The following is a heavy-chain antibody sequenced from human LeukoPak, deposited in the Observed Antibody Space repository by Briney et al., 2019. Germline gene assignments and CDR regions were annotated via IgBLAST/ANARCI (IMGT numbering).Heavy chain of an antibody. V-gene: IGHV3-33*01. CDR1: GFTFSSYG. J-gene: IGHJ4*02. CDR2: IWYDGSNK. Sequence: PGGSLRLSCAASGFTFSSYGMHWVRQAPGKGLEWVAVIWYDGSNKYYADSVKGRFTISRDNSKNTLYLQMNSLRAEDTSVYYCARYIETPRRDLDYWGQGTLVTVSS. CDR3: ARYIETPRRDLDY. D-gene: IGHD4-23*01.